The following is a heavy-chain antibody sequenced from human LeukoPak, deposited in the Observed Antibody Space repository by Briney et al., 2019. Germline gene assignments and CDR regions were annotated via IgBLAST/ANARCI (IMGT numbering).Heavy chain of an antibody. V-gene: IGHV1-69*06. CDR1: GYTLTELS. CDR2: IIPIFGTA. J-gene: IGHJ4*02. CDR3: ARGQGYYYDSSGYYAS. Sequence: RASVKVSCKVSGYTLTELSMHWVRQAPGQGLEWMGGIIPIFGTANYAQKFQGRVTITADKSTSTAYMELSSLRSEDTAVYYCARGQGYYYDSSGYYASWGQGTLVTVSS. D-gene: IGHD3-22*01.